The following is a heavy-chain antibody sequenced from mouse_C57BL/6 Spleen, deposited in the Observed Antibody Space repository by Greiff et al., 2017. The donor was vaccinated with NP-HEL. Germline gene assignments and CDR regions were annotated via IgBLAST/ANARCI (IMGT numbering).Heavy chain of an antibody. CDR2: IDPSDSYT. V-gene: IGHV1-50*01. CDR3: ASSGSLFAY. D-gene: IGHD1-2*01. J-gene: IGHJ3*01. Sequence: QVQLQQPGAELVKPGASVKLSCKASGYTFTSYWMQWVKQRPGQGLEWIGEIDPSDSYTNYNQKFKGKATLTVDTSSSTAYMQLSRLTSEDSAVYYCASSGSLFAYWGQGTLVTVSA. CDR1: GYTFTSYW.